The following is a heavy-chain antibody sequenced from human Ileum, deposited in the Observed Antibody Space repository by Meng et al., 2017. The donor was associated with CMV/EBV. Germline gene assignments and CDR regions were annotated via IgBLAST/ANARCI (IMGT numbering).Heavy chain of an antibody. Sequence: ASVKVSCKASGYTFTSYDINWVRQATGQGLEWMGWMNPNSGNTGYAQKFQGRVTITRNTSISTAYMELSSLRSEDTAVYYCARAGASSGYYYEYYYGMDVWGQGTTVTVSS. CDR3: ARAGASSGYYYEYYYGMDV. CDR1: GYTFTSYD. CDR2: MNPNSGNT. V-gene: IGHV1-8*03. D-gene: IGHD3-22*01. J-gene: IGHJ6*02.